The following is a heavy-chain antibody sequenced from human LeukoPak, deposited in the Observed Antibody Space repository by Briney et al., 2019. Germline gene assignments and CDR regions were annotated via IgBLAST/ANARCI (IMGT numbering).Heavy chain of an antibody. V-gene: IGHV3-9*01. D-gene: IGHD3-22*01. CDR2: ISWNSGSI. Sequence: GGSLRLSCGASGFTFDDYAMHWVRQAPGKGLEWVSGISWNSGSIGYADSVKGRFTISRDNAKNSLYLQTNSLRAEDTALYYCAKDGTYYYDSSGYWGYFDYWGQGTLVTVSS. J-gene: IGHJ4*02. CDR3: AKDGTYYYDSSGYWGYFDY. CDR1: GFTFDDYA.